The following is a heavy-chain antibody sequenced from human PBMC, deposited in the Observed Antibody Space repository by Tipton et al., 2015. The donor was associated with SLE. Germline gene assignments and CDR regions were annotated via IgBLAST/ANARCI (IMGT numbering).Heavy chain of an antibody. D-gene: IGHD4-23*01. J-gene: IGHJ4*02. Sequence: SLRLSCAASGSTLGSCGMHWVRQGPGKGLVWVAVIWHDGSSKYYADSVKGRFTISRDTTQNTMYLQMESLRGVDTAVYYCAKVMGHRNSIDYRGQGTPVTFSS. CDR3: AKVMGHRNSIDY. CDR1: GSTLGSCG. CDR2: IWHDGSSK. V-gene: IGHV3-33*06.